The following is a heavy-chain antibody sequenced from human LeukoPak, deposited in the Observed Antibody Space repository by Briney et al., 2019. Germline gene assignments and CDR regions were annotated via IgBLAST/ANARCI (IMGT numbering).Heavy chain of an antibody. CDR1: GFTFDDYA. CDR2: ISWNSGSI. Sequence: GGSLRLSCAASGFTFDDYAMHWVRQAPGKGLEWVSGISWNSGSIGYADSVKGRFTIPRDNAKNSLYLQMNSLRAEDTALYYCAKKDGSGSYYKSWGQGTLVTVSS. V-gene: IGHV3-9*01. D-gene: IGHD3-10*01. CDR3: AKKDGSGSYYKS. J-gene: IGHJ5*02.